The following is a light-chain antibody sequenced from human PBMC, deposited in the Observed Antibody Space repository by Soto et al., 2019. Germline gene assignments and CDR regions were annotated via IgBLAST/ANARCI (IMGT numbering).Light chain of an antibody. J-gene: IGLJ2*01. CDR1: SSDVGGYNF. Sequence: QSALTQPPSASGSPGQSVTISCTGTSSDVGGYNFVSWYQQHPGKVPKLIIYEVSKRPPGVPDRFSGSKSGNTASLAVSGLQAEYEADYSCSSSADSRVIFGGGTKLTVL. CDR2: EVS. CDR3: SSSADSRVI. V-gene: IGLV2-8*01.